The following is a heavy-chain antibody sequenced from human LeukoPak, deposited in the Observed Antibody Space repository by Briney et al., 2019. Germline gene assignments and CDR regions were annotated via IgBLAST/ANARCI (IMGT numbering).Heavy chain of an antibody. CDR3: ARPPTMRYSVGSVDY. D-gene: IGHD3-10*01. J-gene: IGHJ4*02. Sequence: GASLKISCKGSGYSFTRFWIGWVRQRPGKGLEWMGIIYPGDSDTRYSPSFQGQVTISADKSLSTAYLQWSSLKASDTAVYYCARPPTMRYSVGSVDYWGQGTLVTVSS. CDR1: GYSFTRFW. V-gene: IGHV5-51*01. CDR2: IYPGDSDT.